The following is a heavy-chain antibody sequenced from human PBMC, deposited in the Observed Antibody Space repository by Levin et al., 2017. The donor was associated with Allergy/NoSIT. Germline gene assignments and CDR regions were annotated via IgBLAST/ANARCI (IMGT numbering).Heavy chain of an antibody. V-gene: IGHV3-7*01. CDR1: GFIFSSYW. J-gene: IGHJ4*02. D-gene: IGHD4-11*01. CDR3: ARYPMGQYYFDY. Sequence: SCEASGFIFSSYWVSWVRQAPGKGLEWVANINQDGSQKYYADSVRGRFSISRDNAKNSLYLQINSLRADDTAVYYCARYPMGQYYFDYWGQGTLVTVSS. CDR2: INQDGSQK.